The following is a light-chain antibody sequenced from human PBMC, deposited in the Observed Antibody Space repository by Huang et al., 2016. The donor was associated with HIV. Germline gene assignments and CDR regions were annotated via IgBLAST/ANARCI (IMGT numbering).Light chain of an antibody. CDR2: GAS. CDR3: QQYDNWPLT. V-gene: IGKV3-15*01. CDR1: HSVSSN. Sequence: ERVMTQSPATLSVAPGERVTLSCRASHSVSSNLAWYQQKPGQAPRLLIHGASTRATGILSRFRGSGSETELTLAISSLQSEDSGVYFCQQYDNWPLTFGQGTRLEIK. J-gene: IGKJ5*01.